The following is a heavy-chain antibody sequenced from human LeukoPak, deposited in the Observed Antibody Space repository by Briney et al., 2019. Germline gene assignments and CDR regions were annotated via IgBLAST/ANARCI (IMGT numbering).Heavy chain of an antibody. CDR1: GFTFSNSW. CDR3: ARSSRGYSSSWYGRNLDY. CDR2: INQGGTET. J-gene: IGHJ4*02. Sequence: PGGSLRLSCAASGFTFSNSWMTWVRQAPGKGLEWVAHINQGGTETSFLDSVKGRFTISRDNAKNSLYLEMNSLRAEDTAVYYCARSSRGYSSSWYGRNLDYWGQGTLVTVSS. D-gene: IGHD6-13*01. V-gene: IGHV3-7*01.